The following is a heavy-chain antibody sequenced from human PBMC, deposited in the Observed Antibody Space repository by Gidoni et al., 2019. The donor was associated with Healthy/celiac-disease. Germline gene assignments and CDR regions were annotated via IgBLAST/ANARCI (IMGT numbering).Heavy chain of an antibody. D-gene: IGHD2-21*02. CDR1: GYSISSSNW. Sequence: QVQLQESGPGLVKPSDTLSLTCAVSGYSISSSNWWGWIRPPPGNGLEWIGYIYYSGSTYYNPSLKSRVTMSVDTSKNQFSLKLSSVTAVDTAVYYCARSCGGDCYPHGAFDIWGQGTMVTVSS. V-gene: IGHV4-28*01. CDR2: IYYSGST. CDR3: ARSCGGDCYPHGAFDI. J-gene: IGHJ3*02.